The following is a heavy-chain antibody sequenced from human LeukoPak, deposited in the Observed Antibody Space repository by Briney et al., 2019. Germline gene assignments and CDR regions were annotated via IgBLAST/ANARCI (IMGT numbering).Heavy chain of an antibody. Sequence: GGSLRLSCAASGFTFSNYAMSWVRQAPGKGLEWVSGMSGSGGSTYYADSVKGRFSISRDNSKNTLYLQMNSLRAEDTAVYYCAKGSGYSYVNWCDPWGQGTLVTVSS. V-gene: IGHV3-23*01. J-gene: IGHJ5*02. CDR3: AKGSGYSYVNWCDP. CDR2: MSGSGGST. D-gene: IGHD5-18*01. CDR1: GFTFSNYA.